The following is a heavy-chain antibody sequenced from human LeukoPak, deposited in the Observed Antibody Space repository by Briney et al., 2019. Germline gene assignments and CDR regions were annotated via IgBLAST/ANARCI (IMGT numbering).Heavy chain of an antibody. CDR1: GGSVINTNW. D-gene: IGHD1-26*01. V-gene: IGHV4-4*02. Sequence: SETLSLTCGVSGGSVINTNWCTWVRQPPGKGLEWIGEVHLDGRINYNPSLESRLTMSVDVSENQVSLKLTSVTAADTPVYYCARQGGFYRPLDYSGQGTLVTVSS. CDR3: ARQGGFYRPLDY. J-gene: IGHJ4*02. CDR2: VHLDGRI.